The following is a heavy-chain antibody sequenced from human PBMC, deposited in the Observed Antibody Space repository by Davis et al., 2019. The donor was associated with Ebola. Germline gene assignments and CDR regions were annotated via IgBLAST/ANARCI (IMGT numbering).Heavy chain of an antibody. V-gene: IGHV1-2*02. J-gene: IGHJ6*02. CDR1: GYTFTGYY. Sequence: ASVKVSCKASGYTFTGYYIHWVRQAPGQGLEWMGWINSNSGGTNYAQKFQGRVTMTRDTSISTAYMELSRLRSEDTAVYYCARGLWFTGPPTYGLDVWGQGTTVTVSS. CDR2: INSNSGGT. D-gene: IGHD3-10*01. CDR3: ARGLWFTGPPTYGLDV.